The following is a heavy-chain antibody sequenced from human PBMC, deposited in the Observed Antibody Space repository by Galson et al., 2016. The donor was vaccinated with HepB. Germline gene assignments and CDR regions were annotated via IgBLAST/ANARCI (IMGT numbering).Heavy chain of an antibody. D-gene: IGHD3-22*01. CDR1: GCDFTSYF. J-gene: IGHJ4*02. CDR2: INPIGDDT. V-gene: IGHV1-46*01. Sequence: SCKASGCDFTSYFIHWVRQAPGHGLEWMGIINPIGDDTNYAQKFQGRVTMTSDTSTSTVYMELSGLRFADTAVYYCARGYYDSVYWGQGTLVTVSS. CDR3: ARGYYDSVY.